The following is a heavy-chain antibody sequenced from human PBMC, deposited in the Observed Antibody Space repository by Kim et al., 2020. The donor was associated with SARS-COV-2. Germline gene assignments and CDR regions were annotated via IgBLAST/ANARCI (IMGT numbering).Heavy chain of an antibody. J-gene: IGHJ5*02. CDR3: AGGGYSSSWYGERNWFDP. CDR1: GGSFSGYY. CDR2: INHSGST. D-gene: IGHD6-13*01. V-gene: IGHV4-34*01. Sequence: SETLSLTCAAYGGSFSGYYWSWIRQPPGKGLEWIGEINHSGSTNYNPSLKSRVTISVDTSKNQFSLKLSSVTAADTAGYYCAGGGYSSSWYGERNWFDPWGQGTLVTVSS.